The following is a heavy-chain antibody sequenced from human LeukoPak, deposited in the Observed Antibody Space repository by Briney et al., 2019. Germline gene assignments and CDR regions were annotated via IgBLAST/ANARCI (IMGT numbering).Heavy chain of an antibody. CDR1: GYTFTGYY. V-gene: IGHV1-2*02. CDR2: INPNSGGT. CDR3: ARNRVGATHWDAFDI. J-gene: IGHJ3*02. Sequence: GASVKVSCKASGYTFTGYYMHWVRQAPGQGLEWMGWINPNSGGTNYAQKFQGRVTMTRDTSISTAYMELSRLRSDDTAVDYCARNRVGATHWDAFDIWGQGTMVTVSS. D-gene: IGHD1-26*01.